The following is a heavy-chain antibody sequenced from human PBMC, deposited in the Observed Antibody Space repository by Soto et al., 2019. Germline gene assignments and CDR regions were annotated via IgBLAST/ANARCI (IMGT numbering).Heavy chain of an antibody. CDR2: FYHSGNS. Sequence: SQTLSLTSSVSGGSIGGFHWSWIRQSPETGPEWIGDFYHSGNSHYNPSLQSRVTIACDTSKNQLSLSLRCGSAADTAVHFSTRISSVDLSGYFNGGFDIWRQGTTDTSP. J-gene: IGHJ6*02. CDR1: GGSIGGFH. D-gene: IGHD1-1*01. V-gene: IGHV4-59*01. CDR3: TRISSVDLSGYFNGGFDI.